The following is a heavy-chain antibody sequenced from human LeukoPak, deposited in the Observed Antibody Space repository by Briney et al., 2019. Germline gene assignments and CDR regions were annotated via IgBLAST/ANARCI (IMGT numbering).Heavy chain of an antibody. CDR2: IHQHGNEK. Sequence: QPGGSLRLSCAAPGFTFSSYAMSWVRQAPGKGLEWVASIHQHGNEKYFVDSVRGRFTISRDNARNSLYLQMSSLRAEDTAVYYCATLNGPLFEYWGQGTLVTVSS. V-gene: IGHV3-7*01. D-gene: IGHD2-8*01. CDR3: ATLNGPLFEY. CDR1: GFTFSSYA. J-gene: IGHJ4*02.